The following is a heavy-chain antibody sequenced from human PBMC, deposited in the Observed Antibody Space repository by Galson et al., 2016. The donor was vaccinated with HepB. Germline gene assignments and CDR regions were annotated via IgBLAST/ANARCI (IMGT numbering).Heavy chain of an antibody. D-gene: IGHD6-13*01. CDR2: IYHSGNT. J-gene: IGHJ5*02. CDR1: GGSMISYF. CDR3: ARAVIAAGGIWFDP. Sequence: SETLSLTCTVSGGSMISYFWSWIRQPPGKGLEWIGYIYHSGNTNYNPSLKSRVTISVDTSKNQFSLKLSSVTAADTAVYYCARAVIAAGGIWFDPWGQGTLVTVSS. V-gene: IGHV4-59*01.